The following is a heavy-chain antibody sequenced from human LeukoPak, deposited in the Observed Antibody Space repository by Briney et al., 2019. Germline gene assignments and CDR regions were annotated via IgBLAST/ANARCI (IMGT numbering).Heavy chain of an antibody. Sequence: SETLSLTCTVSGGSISSYYWSWIRQPAGKGLEWIGRIYTSGSTNYNPSLKSRVTMSVDTSKNQFSLKLSSVTAADTAVYYCARDMHEYSSSLFWFDPWGQGTLVTVSS. CDR2: IYTSGST. CDR1: GGSISSYY. V-gene: IGHV4-4*07. J-gene: IGHJ5*02. CDR3: ARDMHEYSSSLFWFDP. D-gene: IGHD6-6*01.